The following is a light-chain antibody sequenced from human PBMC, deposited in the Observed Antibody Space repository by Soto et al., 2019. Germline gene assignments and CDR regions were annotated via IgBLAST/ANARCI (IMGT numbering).Light chain of an antibody. CDR1: ESVDSNY. Sequence: EIVLTQSPGTLSLSPGERATLSCRASESVDSNYLAWYQQKPGQAPRLLMYGAASRAAGIPDRFSGSGSGTDFTLTISRLDPEDSAVYHCQQYGRPPLTFGQGTKVDIK. CDR3: QQYGRPPLT. V-gene: IGKV3-20*01. CDR2: GAA. J-gene: IGKJ1*01.